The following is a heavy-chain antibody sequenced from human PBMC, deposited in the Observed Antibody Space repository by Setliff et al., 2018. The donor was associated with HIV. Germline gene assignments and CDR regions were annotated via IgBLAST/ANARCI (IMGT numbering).Heavy chain of an antibody. D-gene: IGHD3-10*01. V-gene: IGHV4-39*07. Sequence: SETLSLTCTVSGGSISSTTYYWGWIRQPPGKGLEWIGTMYFRGNARNSPSLKSRVTISVDTSKNQLSLNLASVTAADTAVYYCARVETTVRGATYAMDVWGQGTTVTVSS. CDR3: ARVETTVRGATYAMDV. CDR2: MYFRGNA. J-gene: IGHJ6*02. CDR1: GGSISSTTYY.